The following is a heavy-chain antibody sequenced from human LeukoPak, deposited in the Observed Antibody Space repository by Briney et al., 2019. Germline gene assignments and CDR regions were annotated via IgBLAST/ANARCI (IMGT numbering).Heavy chain of an antibody. V-gene: IGHV1-2*02. D-gene: IGHD4-23*01. J-gene: IGHJ4*02. CDR1: GYTFTSYY. CDR3: ARGYPDPNVYGGNYDY. CDR2: INPNSGGT. Sequence: ASVKVSCTASGYTFTSYYMHWVRQAPGQGLEWLGWINPNSGGTNYAQKFQGRVTMTRDTSISTAYMELSRLRSDDTAVYYCARGYPDPNVYGGNYDYWGQGTLVTVSS.